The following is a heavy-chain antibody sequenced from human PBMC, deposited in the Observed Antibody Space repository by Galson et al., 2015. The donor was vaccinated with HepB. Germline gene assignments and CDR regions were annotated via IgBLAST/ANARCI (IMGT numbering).Heavy chain of an antibody. CDR2: INPNSGGT. J-gene: IGHJ4*02. D-gene: IGHD4-23*01. CDR1: GYTFTGYY. Sequence: SVKVSCKASGYTFTGYYMHWVRQAPGQGLEWMGWINPNSGGTNYAQKFQGRVTMTRDTSISTAYMELSRLRSDDTAVYYCARGGDGGKRVLAYWGQGTLVTVSS. V-gene: IGHV1-2*02. CDR3: ARGGDGGKRVLAY.